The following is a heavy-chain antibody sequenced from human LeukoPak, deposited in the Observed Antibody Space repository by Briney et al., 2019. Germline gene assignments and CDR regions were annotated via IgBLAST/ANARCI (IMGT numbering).Heavy chain of an antibody. CDR3: ARGGVDHYGSGTYYLMYYFDH. V-gene: IGHV3-23*01. CDR1: GFTFNTYG. J-gene: IGHJ4*02. CDR2: ISGSGGAT. Sequence: GGSLRLSCAASGFTFNTYGMSWVRQAPGKGLEWVSGISGSGGATYYADSVKGRFTVSRDDPHNTLYLQMNSVRAEDTAVYFCARGGVDHYGSGTYYLMYYFDHWGQGALVTISS. D-gene: IGHD3-10*01.